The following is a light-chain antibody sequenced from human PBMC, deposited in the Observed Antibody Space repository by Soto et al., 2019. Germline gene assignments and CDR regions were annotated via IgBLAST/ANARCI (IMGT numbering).Light chain of an antibody. CDR1: SGHSSYA. J-gene: IGLJ1*01. CDR3: QTWGTGIRV. V-gene: IGLV4-69*01. Sequence: QSVLTQSPSASASLGASVKLTCTLSSGHSSYAIAWHQQQPEKGPRYLMKLNSDGSHSKGDGIPDRFSGSSSGAERYLTISSLQSGDEADYYCQTWGTGIRVFGTGTKVTFL. CDR2: LNSDGSH.